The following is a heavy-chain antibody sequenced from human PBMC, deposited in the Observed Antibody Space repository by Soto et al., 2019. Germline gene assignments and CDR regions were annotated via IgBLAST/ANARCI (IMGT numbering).Heavy chain of an antibody. J-gene: IGHJ5*02. CDR3: AGIPAAIGVGWFAP. CDR2: IYYSGST. D-gene: IGHD2-2*02. V-gene: IGHV4-39*01. Sequence: QLQLQESGPGLVKPSETLSLTCTVSGGSISSSSYYWGWIRHPPGKGLEWIGSIYYSGSTYYNPSLNSRVTISVDTSKNQFSLKLSSVTAADTAVYYCAGIPAAIGVGWFAPWGQGTMVTVSS. CDR1: GGSISSSSYY.